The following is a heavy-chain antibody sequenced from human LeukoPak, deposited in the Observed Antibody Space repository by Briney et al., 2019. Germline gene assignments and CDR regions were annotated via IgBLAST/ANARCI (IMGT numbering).Heavy chain of an antibody. J-gene: IGHJ6*02. Sequence: PGGSLRLSCAASGFTFSSYWMHWVRQAPDKGLVWVARINSDGRSASYADSVKGRFTISRDNSKNTLYLQMNSLRAEDTAVYYCARTGYYDSSGYYLAYYYGMDVWGQGTTVTVSS. V-gene: IGHV3-74*01. D-gene: IGHD3-22*01. CDR3: ARTGYYDSSGYYLAYYYGMDV. CDR1: GFTFSSYW. CDR2: INSDGRSA.